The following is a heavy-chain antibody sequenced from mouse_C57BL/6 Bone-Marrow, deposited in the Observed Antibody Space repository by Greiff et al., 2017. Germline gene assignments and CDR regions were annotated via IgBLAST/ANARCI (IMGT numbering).Heavy chain of an antibody. J-gene: IGHJ1*03. CDR3: ARSGYYGSSYGYFDV. Sequence: VQLQQSGAELVRPGTSVKMSCKASGYTFTNYWIGWAKQRPGHGLEWIGDIYPGGGYTNYNEKFKGKDTLTADKSSSTAYMQFSSLTSEDSAIYYCARSGYYGSSYGYFDVWGTGTTVTVSS. D-gene: IGHD1-1*01. CDR2: IYPGGGYT. V-gene: IGHV1-63*01. CDR1: GYTFTNYW.